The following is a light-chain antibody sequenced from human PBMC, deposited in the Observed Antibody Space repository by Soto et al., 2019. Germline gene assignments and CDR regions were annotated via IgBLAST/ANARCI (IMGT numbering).Light chain of an antibody. CDR1: QSVEXDQ. CDR3: QQYGSATWT. J-gene: IGKJ1*01. V-gene: IGKV3-20*01. CDR2: CXS. Sequence: IMLSQCPRTLSLSPVERAILSCRASQSVEXDQLAWYQQKYGQAPSLIIVCXSRRATGSSDRLSGSGSVTDFSLTISRLEPEDFAVYYCQQYGSATWTFGQGTKVDIK.